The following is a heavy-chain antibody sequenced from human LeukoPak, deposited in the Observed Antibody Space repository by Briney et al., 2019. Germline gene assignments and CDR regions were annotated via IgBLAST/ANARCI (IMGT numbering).Heavy chain of an antibody. CDR1: GYTFTGYY. D-gene: IGHD1-26*01. J-gene: IGHJ4*02. CDR3: ASLDGAGATPGNFDH. CDR2: INPNSGGT. V-gene: IGHV1-2*02. Sequence: GASVKVSCKASGYTFTGYYMHWVRQAPGQGLEWMGWINPNSGGTNYAQKFQGRVTMTRDTSISTAYMELSRLRSDDTAVYYCASLDGAGATPGNFDHWGQGTLVTVSS.